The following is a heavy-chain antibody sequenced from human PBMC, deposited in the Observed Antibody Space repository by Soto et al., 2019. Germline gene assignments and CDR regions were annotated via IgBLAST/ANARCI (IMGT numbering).Heavy chain of an antibody. J-gene: IGHJ3*02. CDR2: IYYSGST. Sequence: SETLSLTCTVSGGSISSSSYYWGWIRQPPGKGLEWIGSIYYSGSTFYNPSLKSRVTISVDTSKNQFSLKLSSVTASDTAVYYCARHYRGYSHCADAFVIWGQGTMVTVSS. V-gene: IGHV4-39*01. CDR1: GGSISSSSYY. D-gene: IGHD5-18*01. CDR3: ARHYRGYSHCADAFVI.